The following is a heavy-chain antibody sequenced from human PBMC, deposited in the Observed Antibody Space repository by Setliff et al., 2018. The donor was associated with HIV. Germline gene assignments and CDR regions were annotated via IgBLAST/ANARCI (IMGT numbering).Heavy chain of an antibody. CDR3: ARHSDWYGNDAFDI. J-gene: IGHJ3*02. D-gene: IGHD6-19*01. CDR1: GFTFSSYA. V-gene: IGHV3-23*01. Sequence: PGGSLRLSCAASGFTFSSYAMSWVRQTPEKGLEWVSAISSGGEIMFYADSVKGRFTIARDNSKNTLYLQMNSVRGEDTAVYYCARHSDWYGNDAFDIWGQGTRVTVSS. CDR2: ISSGGEIM.